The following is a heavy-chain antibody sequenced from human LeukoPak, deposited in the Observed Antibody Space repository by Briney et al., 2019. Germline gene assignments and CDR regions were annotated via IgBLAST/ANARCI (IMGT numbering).Heavy chain of an antibody. Sequence: ASVKVSCKASGYTFTSYYMHWVRQAPGQGLEWMGIINPSGGSTSYAQKFQGRVTMTRDTSTSTVYMELSSLRSEDTAVYYCARAAGRITMVRGVITQPLYYYYYVDVRGKGTTVTISS. CDR3: ARAAGRITMVRGVITQPLYYYYYVDV. CDR2: INPSGGST. CDR1: GYTFTSYY. J-gene: IGHJ6*03. V-gene: IGHV1-46*01. D-gene: IGHD3-10*01.